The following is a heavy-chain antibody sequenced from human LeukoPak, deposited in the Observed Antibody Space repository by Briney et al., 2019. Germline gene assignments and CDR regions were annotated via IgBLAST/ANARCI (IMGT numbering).Heavy chain of an antibody. Sequence: GGSLRLSCAASGITFSTYAMNWVRQAPGKGPEWLSYMSSSSGTIYYADSVKGRFTISRGNAKNSLYLQMTSLRDEDTAVYYCATGGSQYSGAWFDYWGQGTLVTVSS. V-gene: IGHV3-48*02. D-gene: IGHD6-19*01. J-gene: IGHJ5*01. CDR3: ATGGSQYSGAWFDY. CDR1: GITFSTYA. CDR2: MSSSSGTI.